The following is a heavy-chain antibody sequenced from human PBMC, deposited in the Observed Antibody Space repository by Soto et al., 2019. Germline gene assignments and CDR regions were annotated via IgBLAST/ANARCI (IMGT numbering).Heavy chain of an antibody. J-gene: IGHJ6*02. V-gene: IGHV3-7*01. D-gene: IGHD5-18*01. CDR2: IKQDGSEK. CDR1: GFTFSSYW. CDR3: ARGIQIHQWSYYGMDV. Sequence: GGSLRLSCAASGFTFSSYWMSWVRQAPGKGLEWVANIKQDGSEKYYVDSVKGRFTISRDNAKNSLYLQMNSLRAEDTAVYYCARGIQIHQWSYYGMDVWGQGTTVTVSS.